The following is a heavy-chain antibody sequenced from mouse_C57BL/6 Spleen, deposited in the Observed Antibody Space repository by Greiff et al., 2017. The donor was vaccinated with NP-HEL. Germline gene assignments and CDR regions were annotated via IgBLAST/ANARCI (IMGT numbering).Heavy chain of an antibody. CDR1: GYTFTSYW. D-gene: IGHD3-2*02. J-gene: IGHJ2*01. V-gene: IGHV1-50*01. CDR2: IDPSDSYT. Sequence: QVHVKQPGAELVKPGASVKLSCKASGYTFTSYWMQWVKQRPGQGLEWIGEIDPSDSYTNYNQKFKGKATLTVDTSSSTAYMQLSSLTSEDSAVYYCARSGYLDYWGQGTTLTVSS. CDR3: ARSGYLDY.